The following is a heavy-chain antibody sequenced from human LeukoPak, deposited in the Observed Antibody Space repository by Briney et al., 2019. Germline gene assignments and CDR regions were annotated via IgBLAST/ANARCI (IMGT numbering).Heavy chain of an antibody. CDR1: GFTFSSYS. D-gene: IGHD6-25*01. J-gene: IGHJ4*02. CDR3: AVDPRERRDY. Sequence: PGGSLGLSCAASGFTFSSYSMNWVRQAPGKGLEWVSSISSRSSYIYQADSTKGRFTISRDNAKNSLYLQMNNLRAEDTAIYYCAVDPRERRDYWGQGTLVTVSS. CDR2: ISSRSSYI. V-gene: IGHV3-21*01.